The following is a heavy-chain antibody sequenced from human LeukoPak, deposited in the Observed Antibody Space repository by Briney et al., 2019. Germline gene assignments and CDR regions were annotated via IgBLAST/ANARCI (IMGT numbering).Heavy chain of an antibody. D-gene: IGHD3-3*01. CDR3: ARNNSVLRFLEWLLPDSLDDYYYYGMDV. V-gene: IGHV3-20*01. Sequence: GGSLRLSCAASGFTFDDYGMSWVRQAPGKGLEWVSGINWNGGSTGYADSVKGRFTISRDNAKNSLYLQMNSLRAEDTALYHCARNNSVLRFLEWLLPDSLDDYYYYGMDVWGQGTTVTVSS. J-gene: IGHJ6*02. CDR2: INWNGGST. CDR1: GFTFDDYG.